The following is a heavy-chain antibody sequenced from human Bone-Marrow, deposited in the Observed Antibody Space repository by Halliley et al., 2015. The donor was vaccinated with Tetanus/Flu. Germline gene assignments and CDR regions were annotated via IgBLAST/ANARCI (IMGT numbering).Heavy chain of an antibody. V-gene: IGHV1-69*06. CDR2: IIPVFNSI. CDR3: ARDPRNPAMGYFDN. Sequence: QMQLVQSGAEAKRPGSSVKVSCKASGGTLSNFAINWVRQAPGQGLEWMGGIIPVFNSITYAQKFQGRVTISADRSTTTAYMELRSLTSADTAVYYCARDPRNPAMGYFDNWGQGALVTVSS. CDR1: GGTLSNFA. J-gene: IGHJ4*02.